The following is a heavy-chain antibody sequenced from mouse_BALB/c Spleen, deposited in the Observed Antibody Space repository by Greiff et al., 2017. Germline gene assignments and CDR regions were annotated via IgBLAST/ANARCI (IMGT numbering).Heavy chain of an antibody. CDR1: GFTFSSYA. Sequence: EVQVVESGGGLVKPGGSLKLSCAASGFTFSSYAMSWVRQTPEKRLEWVASISSGGSTYYPDSVKGRFTISRDNARNILYLQMSSLRSEDTAMYYCARGRTTVVATDWYFDVWGAGTTVTVSS. J-gene: IGHJ1*01. CDR2: ISSGGST. V-gene: IGHV5-6-5*01. CDR3: ARGRTTVVATDWYFDV. D-gene: IGHD1-1*01.